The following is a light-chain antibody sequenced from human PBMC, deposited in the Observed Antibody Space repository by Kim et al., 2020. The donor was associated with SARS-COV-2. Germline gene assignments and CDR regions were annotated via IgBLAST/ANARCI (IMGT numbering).Light chain of an antibody. Sequence: EIVLTQSPGTLSLSPGERATLSCRASQTLRGSYLAWYQQKPGQAPRLLIYGASSRAIGIPDRLSGSGSGTDFTLTISRLEPEDFAVYYCQQYGSSPLTFGGGTKVDIK. CDR2: GAS. J-gene: IGKJ4*01. CDR3: QQYGSSPLT. V-gene: IGKV3-20*01. CDR1: QTLRGSY.